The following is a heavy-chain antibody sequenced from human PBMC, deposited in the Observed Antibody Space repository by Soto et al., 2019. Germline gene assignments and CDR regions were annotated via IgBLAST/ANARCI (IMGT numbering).Heavy chain of an antibody. J-gene: IGHJ4*02. CDR3: AKEVVPDY. Sequence: GGSLRLSCAASGFPFSNHGMIWVRQAPGKGLEWVSAISGSGGSTYYADSVKGRFTISRDNSKNTLYLQMNSLRVEDTAVYYCAKEVVPDYWGQGTLVTVSS. CDR1: GFPFSNHG. D-gene: IGHD3-22*01. V-gene: IGHV3-23*01. CDR2: ISGSGGST.